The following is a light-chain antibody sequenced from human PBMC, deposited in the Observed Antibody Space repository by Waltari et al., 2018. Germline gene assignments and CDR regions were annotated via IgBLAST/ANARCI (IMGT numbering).Light chain of an antibody. Sequence: SYELTQPPSVSVSPGQTASITCSGDNLGDKYACWYQQKTGQSPVLVIYQVTKRPPGIPERFSGSKSGNTATLTISGTQALDEADYYCQAWDSREVFGGGTKLTVL. V-gene: IGLV3-1*01. CDR2: QVT. CDR3: QAWDSREV. J-gene: IGLJ2*01. CDR1: NLGDKY.